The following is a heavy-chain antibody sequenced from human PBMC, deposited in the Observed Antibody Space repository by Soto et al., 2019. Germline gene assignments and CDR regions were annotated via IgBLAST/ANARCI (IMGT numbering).Heavy chain of an antibody. CDR3: ARHEGWTGPDQ. D-gene: IGHD2-8*02. CDR2: IFQDGNT. Sequence: PSETLSLTWAVSGASIGSGGWWSWLRQPPGKGLEWIAEIFQDGNTNYSPSLKSRVTISVDKSQNQFSLNVYSVTAADTAVYYCARHEGWTGPDQWGQGTLVSVSS. CDR1: GASIGSGGW. V-gene: IGHV4-4*02. J-gene: IGHJ5*02.